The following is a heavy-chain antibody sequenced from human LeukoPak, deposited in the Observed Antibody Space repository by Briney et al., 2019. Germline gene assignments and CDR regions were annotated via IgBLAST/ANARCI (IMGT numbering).Heavy chain of an antibody. V-gene: IGHV4-34*01. J-gene: IGHJ4*02. CDR1: GGSFSGYY. CDR3: ARGDRTFLFDY. Sequence: SETLSLTCAVYGGSFSGYYWSWIRQPPGKGLEWIGEINHSGSTNYNPSLKSRVTISVDTSKNQFSLKLSSVTAADTAVYYCARGDRTFLFDYWGQGTLVTVSS. D-gene: IGHD3-16*01. CDR2: INHSGST.